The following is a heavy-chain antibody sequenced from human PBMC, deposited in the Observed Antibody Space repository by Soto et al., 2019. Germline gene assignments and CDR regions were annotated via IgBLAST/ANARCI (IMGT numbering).Heavy chain of an antibody. CDR1: GYTFTSYG. V-gene: IGHV1-18*01. D-gene: IGHD1-1*01. J-gene: IGHJ5*02. CDR2: ISAYNGNT. Sequence: ASVKVSCKAPGYTFTSYGISWVRQAPGQGLEWMGWISAYNGNTNYAQKLQGRVTMTTDTSTSTAYMELRSLRSDDTAVYYCARELEPEVNNWFDPWGQGTLVTVSS. CDR3: ARELEPEVNNWFDP.